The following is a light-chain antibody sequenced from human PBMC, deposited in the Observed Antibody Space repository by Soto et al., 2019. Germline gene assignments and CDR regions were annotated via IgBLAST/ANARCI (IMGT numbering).Light chain of an antibody. J-gene: IGLJ3*02. V-gene: IGLV2-14*01. CDR3: SSYTSRSTRV. CDR1: SSDVGGYNY. CDR2: DVS. Sequence: QSALTRPASVSGSPGQSITISCTGTSSDVGGYNYVSWYQQHPGKAPKLMIYDVSNRPSGVSNRFSGSKSGNTASLTISGLQAEDEADYYCSSYTSRSTRVFGGGTKLTVL.